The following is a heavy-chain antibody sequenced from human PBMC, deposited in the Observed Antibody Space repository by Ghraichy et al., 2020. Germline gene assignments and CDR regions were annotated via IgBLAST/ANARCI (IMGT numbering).Heavy chain of an antibody. CDR2: IYYSGST. Sequence: SETLSLTCTVSGGSISSYYWSWIRQPPGKGLEWIGYIYYSGSTNYNPSLKSRVTISVDTSKNQFSLKLSSVTAAHTAVYYCARVGMTTGFDPWGQGTLVTVSS. V-gene: IGHV4-59*01. D-gene: IGHD4-17*01. CDR1: GGSISSYY. J-gene: IGHJ5*02. CDR3: ARVGMTTGFDP.